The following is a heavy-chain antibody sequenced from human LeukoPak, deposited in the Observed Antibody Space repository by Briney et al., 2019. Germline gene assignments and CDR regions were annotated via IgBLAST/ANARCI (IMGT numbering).Heavy chain of an antibody. D-gene: IGHD3-16*02. V-gene: IGHV3-23*01. CDR2: ISGSGGST. J-gene: IGHJ4*02. CDR1: GFTFSSYA. CDR3: AKPYRLRLGELSYIDY. Sequence: GGSLRLSCAASGFTFSSYAMSWVRQAPGKGLEWVSAISGSGGSTYYADSVKGRFTISRDNSKNTLYLQMNSLRAEDTAVYYCAKPYRLRLGELSYIDYWGQGTLVTVSS.